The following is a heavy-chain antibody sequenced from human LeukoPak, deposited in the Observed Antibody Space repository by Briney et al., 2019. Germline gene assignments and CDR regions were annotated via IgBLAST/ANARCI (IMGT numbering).Heavy chain of an antibody. Sequence: GASVNVSCKASGYTFTGYYMHWVRQAPGQGLEWIGWINPNSGGTNYAQNFQGRVTMTRNTSISTAYMELSRLRSGDTAVYYCARDPRRSIGWYRQDLNLFDPWGQGRLVTDSS. D-gene: IGHD6-19*01. J-gene: IGHJ5*02. CDR2: INPNSGGT. CDR1: GYTFTGYY. CDR3: ARDPRRSIGWYRQDLNLFDP. V-gene: IGHV1-2*02.